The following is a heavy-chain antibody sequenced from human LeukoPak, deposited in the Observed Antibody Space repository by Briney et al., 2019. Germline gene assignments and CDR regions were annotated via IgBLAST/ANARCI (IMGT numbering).Heavy chain of an antibody. D-gene: IGHD6-25*01. CDR3: ARLGSQGGVAALDY. J-gene: IGHJ4*02. Sequence: QSGGSLRLSCAASGFTFSSYWMHWVRQAPGRGLVWVSRINSDGSSTSYADSVKGRFTISRDNAKNTLYLQMNSLRAKDTAVYYCARLGSQGGVAALDYWGQGTLVTVSS. CDR2: INSDGSST. CDR1: GFTFSSYW. V-gene: IGHV3-74*01.